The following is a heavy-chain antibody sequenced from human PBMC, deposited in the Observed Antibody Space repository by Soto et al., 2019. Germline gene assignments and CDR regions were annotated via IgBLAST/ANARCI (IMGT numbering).Heavy chain of an antibody. D-gene: IGHD6-13*01. V-gene: IGHV3-21*01. CDR3: TRDASRDSSARGWFDP. CDR2: ISSNSAYI. J-gene: IGHJ5*02. Sequence: GGSLRLSCAASGFTFRSFTMNWVRQAPGKGLEWVSTISSNSAYIYYTDALRGRFTISRDNAKDSLHLQMNSLRAEDTAVYYCTRDASRDSSARGWFDPWGPGTLVTVSS. CDR1: GFTFRSFT.